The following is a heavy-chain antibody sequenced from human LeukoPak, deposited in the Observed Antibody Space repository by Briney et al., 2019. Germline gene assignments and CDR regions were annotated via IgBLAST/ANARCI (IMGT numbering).Heavy chain of an antibody. Sequence: ASVKVSCKASVYTFTSYGISWVRQAPGQGLGWMGWISDYNGETNYAQKLQGRVTMTTDTSTRTAYTELRSLRSDDTAVYYCARHIWGTKEGAFDIWGQGTMVTVSS. V-gene: IGHV1-18*01. D-gene: IGHD3-16*01. CDR1: VYTFTSYG. CDR2: ISDYNGET. J-gene: IGHJ3*02. CDR3: ARHIWGTKEGAFDI.